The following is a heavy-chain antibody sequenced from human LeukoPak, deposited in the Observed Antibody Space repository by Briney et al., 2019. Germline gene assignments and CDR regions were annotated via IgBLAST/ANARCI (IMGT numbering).Heavy chain of an antibody. CDR1: GFTFSNAW. CDR3: VSKNGAPNYFDY. D-gene: IGHD2-8*01. Sequence: GGSLRLSCAASGFTFSNAWMSWVRQAPGKGLEWVGRIKSKTDGGTTDYAAPVKGRFTISRDDSKNTLYLQMNSLRVEDTAIYYCVSKNGAPNYFDYWGQGTLATVSS. J-gene: IGHJ4*02. V-gene: IGHV3-15*01. CDR2: IKSKTDGGTT.